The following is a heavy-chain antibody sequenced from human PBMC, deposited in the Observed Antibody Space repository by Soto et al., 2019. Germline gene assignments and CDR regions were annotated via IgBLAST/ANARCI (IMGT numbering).Heavy chain of an antibody. D-gene: IGHD6-19*01. CDR2: TRQDGGQE. CDR1: GFTFSSYW. J-gene: IGHJ4*02. V-gene: IGHV3-7*03. Sequence: QVGGSLRLSCAASGFTFSSYWMSWVRQAPGKGLEWVAHTRQDGGQEYYVDSVKGRFTISRDNAKNSLYLQMNSLRVEDTAVYYCARYPNPTVAGLPFDLWGQGTLVTVSS. CDR3: ARYPNPTVAGLPFDL.